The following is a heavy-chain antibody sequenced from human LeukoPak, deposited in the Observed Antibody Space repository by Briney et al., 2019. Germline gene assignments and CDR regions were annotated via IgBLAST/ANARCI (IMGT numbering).Heavy chain of an antibody. J-gene: IGHJ4*02. D-gene: IGHD3-22*01. V-gene: IGHV4-39*07. CDR2: IYYSGNT. Sequence: SETLSLTCTVSGGSISSSGYYWGWIRQPPGKGLEWIGNIYYSGNTYYNPSLKSRVTISVDTSKNQFSLKLSSVTAADTAVYYCARDRYYYDSSARYFDYWGQGTLVTVSS. CDR1: GGSISSSGYY. CDR3: ARDRYYYDSSARYFDY.